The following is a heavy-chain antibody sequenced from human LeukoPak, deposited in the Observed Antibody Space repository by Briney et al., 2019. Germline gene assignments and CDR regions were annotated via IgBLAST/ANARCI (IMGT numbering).Heavy chain of an antibody. V-gene: IGHV4-34*01. CDR3: ARGPRGYSGYVLA. CDR1: GGSFGGYY. D-gene: IGHD5-12*01. J-gene: IGHJ3*01. Sequence: SETLSLTCAVYGGSFGGYYWSWIRQPPGKGLEWIGEINHSGSTNYNPSLKSRVTISVDTSKNQFSLKLSSVTAADTAVYYCARGPRGYSGYVLAWGQGTMVTVSS. CDR2: INHSGST.